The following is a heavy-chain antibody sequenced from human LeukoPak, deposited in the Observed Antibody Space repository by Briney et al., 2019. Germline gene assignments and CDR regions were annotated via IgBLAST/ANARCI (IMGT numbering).Heavy chain of an antibody. V-gene: IGHV1-69*13. CDR1: GGIFSSYA. D-gene: IGHD2-2*01. Sequence: GASVKVSCKASGGIFSSYAISWVRQAPGQGLEWMGGIIPIFGTTNYAQKFKGRVTITADESTSTAYMELSSLRFEDTAVYYCARDPGYCSSISCSRGWFDPWGQGTLVTVSS. CDR3: ARDPGYCSSISCSRGWFDP. CDR2: IIPIFGTT. J-gene: IGHJ5*02.